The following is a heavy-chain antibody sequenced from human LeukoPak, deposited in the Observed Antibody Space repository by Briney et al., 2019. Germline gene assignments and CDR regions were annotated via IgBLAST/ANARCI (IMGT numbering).Heavy chain of an antibody. CDR3: ARVSGWPWDH. J-gene: IGHJ4*02. CDR1: GFTFSSYW. V-gene: IGHV3-7*01. CDR2: IRQDGSEK. Sequence: PGGSLRLSCAASGFTFSSYWMSWVRQAPGKGLEWVANIRQDGSEKYYVDSMKGRFTISRDDAKNSLYLQMNSLRDEDTAVYYCARVSGWPWDHWGQGTLVTVSS. D-gene: IGHD2-15*01.